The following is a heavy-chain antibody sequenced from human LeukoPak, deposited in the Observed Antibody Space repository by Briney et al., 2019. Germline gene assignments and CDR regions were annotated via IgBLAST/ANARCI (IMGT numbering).Heavy chain of an antibody. D-gene: IGHD6-13*01. V-gene: IGHV3-11*01. CDR3: ARVASGSSWYSWWFDP. Sequence: GGSLRLSCAASGFTFSDYYMSWIRQAPGKGLEWVSYISSSGSTIYYADSVKGRFTISRDNAKNSLYLQMNSLRAEDTAVYYCARVASGSSWYSWWFDPWGQGTLVTVSS. J-gene: IGHJ5*02. CDR1: GFTFSDYY. CDR2: ISSSGSTI.